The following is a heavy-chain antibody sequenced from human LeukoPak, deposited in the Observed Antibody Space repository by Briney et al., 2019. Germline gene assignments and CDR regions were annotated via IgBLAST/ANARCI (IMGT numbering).Heavy chain of an antibody. J-gene: IGHJ3*02. D-gene: IGHD2-15*01. V-gene: IGHV3-21*01. Sequence: GGSLRLSCAGSGFTFSSYSMNWVRQAPGKGLEWVSSISTSSSYIYYADSLKGRFTISRDNARNSLYLHMNSLRAEDTAVYYCAKDISSGGDAFDIWGQGTMVTVSS. CDR1: GFTFSSYS. CDR3: AKDISSGGDAFDI. CDR2: ISTSSSYI.